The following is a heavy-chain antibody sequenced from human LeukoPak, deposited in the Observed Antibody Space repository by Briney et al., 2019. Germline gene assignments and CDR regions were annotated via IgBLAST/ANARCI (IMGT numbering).Heavy chain of an antibody. CDR2: ISGSGGST. D-gene: IGHD6-19*01. CDR3: ARDGRISGWYRGAFDI. V-gene: IGHV3-23*01. CDR1: GFTFSSYA. J-gene: IGHJ3*02. Sequence: QTGGSLRLSCAASGFTFSSYAMSWVRQAPGKGLEWVSAISGSGGSTYYADSVKGRFTISRDNSKNTLYLQMNSLRAEDTAVYYCARDGRISGWYRGAFDIWGQGTMVTVSS.